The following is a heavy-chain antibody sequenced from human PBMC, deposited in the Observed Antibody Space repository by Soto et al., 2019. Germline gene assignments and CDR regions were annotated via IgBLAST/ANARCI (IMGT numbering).Heavy chain of an antibody. CDR2: ISDDGNKI. V-gene: IGHV3-30-3*01. Sequence: LRLSCAASGFSFNDFSMHWVRQAPGKGLEWVALISDDGNKIYYTDSVKGRFTISRDISKNTLSLQMNSLRLEDTGLYYCARDANSGYDTHLDYWGQGTLVTVSS. CDR1: GFSFNDFS. D-gene: IGHD5-12*01. CDR3: ARDANSGYDTHLDY. J-gene: IGHJ4*02.